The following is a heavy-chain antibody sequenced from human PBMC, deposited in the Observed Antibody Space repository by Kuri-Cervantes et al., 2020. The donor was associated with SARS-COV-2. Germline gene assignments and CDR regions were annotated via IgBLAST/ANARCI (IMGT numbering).Heavy chain of an antibody. J-gene: IGHJ3*02. D-gene: IGHD3-16*02. CDR3: ARDPYYDYVWGSYRLGGAFDI. CDR1: GGSISSGDYY. Sequence: SCTVSGGSISSGDYYWSLIRQPPGKGLEWIGYIYYSGSTYYNPSLKSRVTISVDTSKNQFSLKLSSVTAADTAVYYCARDPYYDYVWGSYRLGGAFDIWGQGTMVTVSS. CDR2: IYYSGST. V-gene: IGHV4-30-4*01.